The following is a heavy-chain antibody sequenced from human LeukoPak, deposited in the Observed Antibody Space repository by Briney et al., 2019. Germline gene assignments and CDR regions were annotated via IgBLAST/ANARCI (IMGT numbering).Heavy chain of an antibody. Sequence: PGGSLRLSCAASGFTFSSYWMSWVRQAPGKGLEWVANIKQDGSEKYYVDSVKRRSTTSRDNAKNSQYLQMNSLRAEDTAVYYCARSAIVVAYYYYGMDVWGQGTTVTVSS. V-gene: IGHV3-7*01. CDR3: ARSAIVVAYYYYGMDV. D-gene: IGHD2-15*01. J-gene: IGHJ6*02. CDR2: IKQDGSEK. CDR1: GFTFSSYW.